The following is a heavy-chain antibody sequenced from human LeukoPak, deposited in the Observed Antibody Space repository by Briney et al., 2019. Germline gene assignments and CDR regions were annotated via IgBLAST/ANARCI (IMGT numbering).Heavy chain of an antibody. J-gene: IGHJ3*02. CDR3: ARAYVTMIVVVSDAFDI. CDR2: INPNSGGT. Sequence: GASVKVSCKASGYTFTGYYIHWVRQAPGQGLEWMGWINPNSGGTNYAQKFQDRVTMTRDTSISTAYMELSRLRSDDTAVYYCARAYVTMIVVVSDAFDIWGQGTMVTVSS. CDR1: GYTFTGYY. V-gene: IGHV1-2*02. D-gene: IGHD3-22*01.